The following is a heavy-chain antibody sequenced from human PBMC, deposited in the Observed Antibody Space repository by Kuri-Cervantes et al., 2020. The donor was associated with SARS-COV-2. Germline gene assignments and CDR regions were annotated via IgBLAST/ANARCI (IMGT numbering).Heavy chain of an antibody. CDR2: INHSGNT. V-gene: IGHV4-34*01. Sequence: SETLSLTCAVYGGSFSDYYWSWVRQPPGKGLEWIGEINHSGNTNYDPSLKSRVTISIDTSKNQFSLKLSSVTAADTAVYYCARGRPYRPGVVVVPAADNYFDYWGQGTLVTVSS. CDR1: GGSFSDYY. J-gene: IGHJ4*02. D-gene: IGHD2-2*01. CDR3: ARGRPYRPGVVVVPAADNYFDY.